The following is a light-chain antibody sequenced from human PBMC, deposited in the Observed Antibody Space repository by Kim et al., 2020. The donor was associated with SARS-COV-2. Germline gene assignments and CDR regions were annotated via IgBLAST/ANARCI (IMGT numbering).Light chain of an antibody. J-gene: IGLJ2*01. CDR3: RAWDSSTVV. Sequence: SYELTQPPSVSVSPGQTASITCSGDKLGDKYACWYQQKPGQSPVLVIYQDTKRPSGIPERFSGSNSGNTATLTISGTQGLDEADYYCRAWDSSTVVFGGG. CDR1: KLGDKY. CDR2: QDT. V-gene: IGLV3-1*01.